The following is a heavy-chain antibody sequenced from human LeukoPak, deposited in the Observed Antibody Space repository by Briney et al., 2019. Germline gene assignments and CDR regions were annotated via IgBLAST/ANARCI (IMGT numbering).Heavy chain of an antibody. Sequence: GESLTISCKGPGYSFPSYCIGWVRQIPGKGLEWIGIIYSGDSDATYTLCFQGQVTISADKSISTAYLQWSSLKASDTAMYYWPRLEGYCSGGSCHGAFDIWGEGTMVTVSS. J-gene: IGHJ3*02. V-gene: IGHV5-51*01. CDR2: IYSGDSDA. CDR3: PRLEGYCSGGSCHGAFDI. D-gene: IGHD2-15*01. CDR1: GYSFPSYC.